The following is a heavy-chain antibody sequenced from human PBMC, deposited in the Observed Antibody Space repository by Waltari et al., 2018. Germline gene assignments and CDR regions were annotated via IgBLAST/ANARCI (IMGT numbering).Heavy chain of an antibody. Sequence: QVQLVQSGAEVKKPGSSVKVSCKASGGTFSSYTISWVRQAPGQGLEWMGRSIPSRGIANYAQKFQGRVTITADKSTSTAYMELSSLRSEDTAVYYCARDYYGSGSYYNPPYYFDYWGQGTLVTVSS. CDR1: GGTFSSYT. CDR2: SIPSRGIA. J-gene: IGHJ4*02. CDR3: ARDYYGSGSYYNPPYYFDY. D-gene: IGHD3-10*01. V-gene: IGHV1-69*08.